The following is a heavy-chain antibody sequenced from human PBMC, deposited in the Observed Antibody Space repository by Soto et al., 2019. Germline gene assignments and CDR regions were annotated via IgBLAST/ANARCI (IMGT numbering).Heavy chain of an antibody. V-gene: IGHV3-23*01. Sequence: EGQLLQSGGGLVQPGESLRLSCAASGFTFSSSGMSWVRQAPGKGLAWVSSISIRGDYRYYADSVKGRFTISRDNSKNTVYLQMSSLTAEDTALYYCANHRGFDFWGQGTMVAVSS. CDR3: ANHRGFDF. J-gene: IGHJ3*01. CDR1: GFTFSSSG. CDR2: ISIRGDYR.